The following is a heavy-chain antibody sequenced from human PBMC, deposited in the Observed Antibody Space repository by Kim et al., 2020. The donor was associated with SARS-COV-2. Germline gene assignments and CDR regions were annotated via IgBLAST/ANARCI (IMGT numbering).Heavy chain of an antibody. CDR3: VRTVPGSYYDY. D-gene: IGHD2-2*01. J-gene: IGHJ4*02. CDR2: ISTNGRNT. V-gene: IGHV3-64D*09. CDR1: GFTFSSYA. Sequence: GGSLRLSCSASGFTFSSYAIHWVRQAPGKELEYVSAISTNGRNTNYADSVKGRFTISRDSSKNTLYLQMSSLKSEDTAVYYCVRTVPGSYYDYWGQGTLVTVSS.